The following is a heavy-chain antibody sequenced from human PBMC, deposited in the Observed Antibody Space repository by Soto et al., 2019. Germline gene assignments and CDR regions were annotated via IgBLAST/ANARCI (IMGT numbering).Heavy chain of an antibody. CDR1: GFTFSNYN. J-gene: IGHJ3*02. D-gene: IGHD6-19*01. CDR2: ISSSSTYI. CDR3: ERARGSSGWTVPDAFDI. V-gene: IGHV3-21*01. Sequence: GGSLRLSCAASGFTFSNYNMNWVRQAPGKGLEWVSSISSSSTYIYYADSLQGRFTISRDNAKNSLYLQMNSLRAEDTAVFYCERARGSSGWTVPDAFDIWGQGTMVTVSS.